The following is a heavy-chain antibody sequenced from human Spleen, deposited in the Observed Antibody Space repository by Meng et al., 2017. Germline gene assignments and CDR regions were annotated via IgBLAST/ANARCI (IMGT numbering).Heavy chain of an antibody. CDR1: GYTFTSYG. J-gene: IGHJ4*02. V-gene: IGHV1-18*01. Sequence: IPRVQCGAEVKKPGSSLKVSCKASGYTFTSYGISWVRQAPGQGLEWMGWISAYNGNTNYAQKLQGRVTMTTDTSTSTAYMELRSLRSDDTAVYYCATDEYSSNWGQGTLVTVSS. CDR3: ATDEYSSN. CDR2: ISAYNGNT. D-gene: IGHD6-6*01.